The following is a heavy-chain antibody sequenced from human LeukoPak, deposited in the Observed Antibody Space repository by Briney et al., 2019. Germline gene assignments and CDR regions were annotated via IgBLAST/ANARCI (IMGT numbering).Heavy chain of an antibody. J-gene: IGHJ5*02. CDR1: GFTFSSYS. D-gene: IGHD3-16*01. CDR2: ISSSSSYI. V-gene: IGHV3-21*01. CDR3: ARGRGSVRADP. Sequence: PGGSLRLSCVASGFTFSSYSMNWVRQAPGKGLEWVSSISSSSSYIYYADSVKGRFTISRDNAKNSLYLQMNSLRAEDTAVYYCARGRGSVRADPWGQGTLVTVSS.